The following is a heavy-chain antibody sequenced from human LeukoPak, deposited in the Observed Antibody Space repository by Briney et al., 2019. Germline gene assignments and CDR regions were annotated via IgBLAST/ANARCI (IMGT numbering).Heavy chain of an antibody. CDR2: VNPSGGTT. Sequence: ASVKVSCKASGYTFSRYYIHWVRQAPGQGLEWMGKVNPSGGTTTYAQKFQGRVTVTRDTPTSTVYMEMSSLRPEDTAVYYCAREESGGLFDYWGQGTLLTVSS. CDR1: GYTFSRYY. J-gene: IGHJ4*02. CDR3: AREESGGLFDY. D-gene: IGHD3-16*01. V-gene: IGHV1-46*01.